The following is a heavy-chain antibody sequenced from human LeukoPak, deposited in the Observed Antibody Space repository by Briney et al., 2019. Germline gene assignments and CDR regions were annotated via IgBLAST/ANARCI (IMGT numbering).Heavy chain of an antibody. Sequence: SETLSLTCTVSGGSISSYYWSWIRQPAGKGLEWIGRIYTSGSTNYNPSLKSRVTMSVDTSKNQFSLKLSSVTAADTAVYYCAKGLEAVAGIDFDYWGQGTLVTVSS. J-gene: IGHJ4*02. D-gene: IGHD6-19*01. CDR2: IYTSGST. V-gene: IGHV4-4*07. CDR3: AKGLEAVAGIDFDY. CDR1: GGSISSYY.